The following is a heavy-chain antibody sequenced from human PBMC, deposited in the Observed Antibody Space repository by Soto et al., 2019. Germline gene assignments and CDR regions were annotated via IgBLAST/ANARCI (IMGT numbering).Heavy chain of an antibody. CDR3: ANIGTMVRGVILPDFDY. Sequence: PVWSLRLSCTASEFTFSSYAMSWVRHAPFKLLEWVSAISGSGGSTYYADSVKGRFTISRDNSKNTLYLQMNSLRAEDTAVYYCANIGTMVRGVILPDFDYWGQGTLVTVSS. CDR1: EFTFSSYA. D-gene: IGHD3-10*01. V-gene: IGHV3-23*01. CDR2: ISGSGGST. J-gene: IGHJ4*02.